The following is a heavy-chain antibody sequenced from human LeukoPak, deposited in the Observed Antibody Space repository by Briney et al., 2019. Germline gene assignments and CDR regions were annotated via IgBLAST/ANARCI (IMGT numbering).Heavy chain of an antibody. Sequence: GGSLRLSCTGYEFSFSSYEMNWVRQAPGKGLEWISYISSSGSIKYYADSVKGRFTISRDNAKNSLYLQMNSLRAEDTAVYYCARAGIAAATWFDPWGQGTLVTVSS. CDR2: ISSSGSIK. CDR1: EFSFSSYE. V-gene: IGHV3-48*03. J-gene: IGHJ5*02. CDR3: ARAGIAAATWFDP. D-gene: IGHD6-13*01.